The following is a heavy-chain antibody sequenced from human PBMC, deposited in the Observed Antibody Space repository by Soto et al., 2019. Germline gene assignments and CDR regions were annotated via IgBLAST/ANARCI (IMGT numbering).Heavy chain of an antibody. D-gene: IGHD3-22*01. CDR1: GYRFTSYH. J-gene: IGHJ4*02. Sequence: ASVKVSCKASGYRFTSYHIHWVRQAPGQGLVWMGIINPSGGSTKYAQKFQGRVTMARDTSTSTVYMDLSSLRSEDTAVYYCARSHDSSGYYFFDYWGQGTLVTVSS. V-gene: IGHV1-46*01. CDR3: ARSHDSSGYYFFDY. CDR2: INPSGGST.